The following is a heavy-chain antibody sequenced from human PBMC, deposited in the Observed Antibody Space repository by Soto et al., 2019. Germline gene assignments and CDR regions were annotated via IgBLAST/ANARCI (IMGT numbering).Heavy chain of an antibody. CDR1: GFSLSTTGVG. CDR3: ARRMAGYNWFDP. CDR2: IYWDDDK. J-gene: IGHJ5*02. V-gene: IGHV2-5*02. Sequence: QITLKESGPTLVKPTQTLTLTCTFSGFSLSTTGVGVGWIRQPPGKALEWLGIIYWDDDKRYTASLRSRLTITKDTCKNQVVLSLTNMDPVDTAKYYCARRMAGYNWFDPWGQGALVTVSS.